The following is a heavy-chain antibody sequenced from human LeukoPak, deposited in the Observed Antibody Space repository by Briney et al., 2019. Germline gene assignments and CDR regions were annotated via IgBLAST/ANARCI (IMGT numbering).Heavy chain of an antibody. V-gene: IGHV3-7*04. CDR3: VRDILGVVPAAWNDAFDI. J-gene: IGHJ3*02. CDR2: IKQDGSEK. Sequence: GGSLRLSCAASGFTFSSYWMSWVRQAPGKGLEWVANIKQDGSEKYYVDSVKGRFTISRDNAKNSLYLQMNSLRAEDTAVYYCVRDILGVVPAAWNDAFDIWGQGTMVTVSS. D-gene: IGHD2-2*01. CDR1: GFTFSSYW.